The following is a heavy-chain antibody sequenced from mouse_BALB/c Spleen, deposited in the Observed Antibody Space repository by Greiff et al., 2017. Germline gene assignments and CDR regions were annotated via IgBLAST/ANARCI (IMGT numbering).Heavy chain of an antibody. Sequence: EVQGVESGGDLVKPGGSLNLSFPASGFTFSSYGMSWFRQTPEKRLEWVETISSGGSYTYYPDSVKGRFTISRDNAKNTLYLQMSSLKSEDTAMYYCARRDYAYFDYWGQGTTLTVSS. CDR2: ISSGGSYT. CDR1: GFTFSSYG. D-gene: IGHD2-4*01. V-gene: IGHV5-6*01. CDR3: ARRDYAYFDY. J-gene: IGHJ2*01.